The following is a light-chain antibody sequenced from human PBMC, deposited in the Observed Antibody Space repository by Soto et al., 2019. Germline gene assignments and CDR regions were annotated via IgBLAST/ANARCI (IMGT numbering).Light chain of an antibody. CDR3: SSFTRSKRTVI. CDR2: DVS. Sequence: QSALTQPASVSGSPGQSITISCTGTSSDVGGYNYFSWSQQYQGKAPKLTIYDVSNRPSGVSNRFSGSRTGNTTSLTIYGLQDEDEADYYCSSFTRSKRTVIFGGGTKLTVL. CDR1: SSDVGGYNY. V-gene: IGLV2-14*01. J-gene: IGLJ2*01.